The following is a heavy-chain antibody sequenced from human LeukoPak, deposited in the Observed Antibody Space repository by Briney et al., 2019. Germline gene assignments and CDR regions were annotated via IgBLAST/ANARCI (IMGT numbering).Heavy chain of an antibody. D-gene: IGHD2-2*01. CDR2: IIPIFGTA. CDR1: GGTFSSYA. V-gene: IGHV1-69*01. J-gene: IGHJ3*02. CDR3: ARKRRYCSSTSCPGAFDI. Sequence: SVEVCCKASGGTFSSYAISWVRQAPGQGLEWMGGIIPIFGTANYAQKFQGRVTITADESTSTAYMELSSLRSEDTAVYYCARKRRYCSSTSCPGAFDIWGQGTMVTVSS.